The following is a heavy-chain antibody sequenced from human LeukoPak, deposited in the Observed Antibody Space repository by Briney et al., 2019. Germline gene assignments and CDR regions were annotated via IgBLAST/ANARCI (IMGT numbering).Heavy chain of an antibody. CDR1: GYTFSSYW. D-gene: IGHD3-3*01. V-gene: IGHV5-51*01. CDR2: IYPGDSDT. J-gene: IGHJ4*02. Sequence: GEFLKISCKGSGYTFSSYWIGWVRQMPGKGLEWMGIIYPGDSDTRYSPSLQGQVTISVDTSIGTAYLQWSSLKASDTAIYYCARQNDFRLDYWGQGTLVTVSS. CDR3: ARQNDFRLDY.